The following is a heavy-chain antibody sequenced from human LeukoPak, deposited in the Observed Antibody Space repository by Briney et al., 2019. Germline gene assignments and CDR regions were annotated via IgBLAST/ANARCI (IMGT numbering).Heavy chain of an antibody. V-gene: IGHV3-33*01. Sequence: GGSLRLSCGASGFTFSSSGMHWVRQAPGKGLEWVAVILYNGSNKYYADSVKGRFTISRDNSKNTLYLQMNSLRVEDTAVYYCARAGGYCSGGSCYRGYSWFDPWAREPWSPSPQ. CDR1: GFTFSSSG. CDR2: ILYNGSNK. CDR3: ARAGGYCSGGSCYRGYSWFDP. J-gene: IGHJ5*02. D-gene: IGHD2-15*01.